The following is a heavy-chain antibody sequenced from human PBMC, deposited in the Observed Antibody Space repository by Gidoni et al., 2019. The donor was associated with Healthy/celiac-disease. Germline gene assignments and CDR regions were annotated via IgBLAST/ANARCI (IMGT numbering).Heavy chain of an antibody. J-gene: IGHJ4*02. CDR2: ISYDGSNK. V-gene: IGHV3-30*18. Sequence: QVQLVESGGGVVQTGRALRLSCPTSGFTFSSYGMLWVRQAPAKGLGWVAVISYDGSNKYYADSVKGRFTISRDNSKNALYLQMNSLRAEDMAVYYCAKDQAVGYGDYVLDYWGQGTLVTVSS. CDR1: GFTFSSYG. D-gene: IGHD4-17*01. CDR3: AKDQAVGYGDYVLDY.